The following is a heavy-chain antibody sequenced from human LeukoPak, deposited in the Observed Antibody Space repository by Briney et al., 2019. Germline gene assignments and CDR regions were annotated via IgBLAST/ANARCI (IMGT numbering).Heavy chain of an antibody. CDR1: GFSFSTYW. CDR2: ISGSGGST. D-gene: IGHD2-21*01. J-gene: IGHJ4*02. V-gene: IGHV3-23*01. CDR3: AKTLLNNYFDY. Sequence: GGSLRLSCVASGFSFSTYWMSWVRQAPGKGLEWVSAISGSGGSTYYADSVKGRFTISRDNSKNTLYLQMNSLRAEDTAVYYCAKTLLNNYFDYWGQGTLVTVSS.